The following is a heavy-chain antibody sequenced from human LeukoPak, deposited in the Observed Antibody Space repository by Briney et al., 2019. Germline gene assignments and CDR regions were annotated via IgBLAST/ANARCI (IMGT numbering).Heavy chain of an antibody. V-gene: IGHV3-74*01. CDR2: ISSDGSST. Sequence: GSLRLSCAASGFTFSSYWMHWVRQAPGKGLVWVSRISSDGSSTDYADSVKGRLTISRDNAKNTLYLQMSSLRAEDTAVYYCASRIPYDSSSYWGQGTLVTVSS. J-gene: IGHJ4*02. D-gene: IGHD3-22*01. CDR1: GFTFSSYW. CDR3: ASRIPYDSSSY.